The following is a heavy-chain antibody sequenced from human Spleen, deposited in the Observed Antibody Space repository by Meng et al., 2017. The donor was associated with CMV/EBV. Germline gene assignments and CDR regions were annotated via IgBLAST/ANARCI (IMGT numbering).Heavy chain of an antibody. CDR1: GYTFAAFH. Sequence: ASVKVSCKASGYTFAAFHIHWVRQAPGQGFEWMGWINPDSGATKYAQKFQGRVTMTRDTSIRTAYMELTSLTSDDTAIYYCARGAVRGGRKSNPKPWHWGVVGVPSEKIALSRFDPWGQGTLVTVSS. J-gene: IGHJ5*02. CDR2: INPDSGAT. V-gene: IGHV1-2*02. CDR3: ARGAVRGGRKSNPKPWHWGVVGVPSEKIALSRFDP. D-gene: IGHD2-2*01.